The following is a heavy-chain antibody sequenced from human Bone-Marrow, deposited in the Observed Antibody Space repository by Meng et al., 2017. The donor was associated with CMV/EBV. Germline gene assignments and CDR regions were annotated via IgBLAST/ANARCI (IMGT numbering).Heavy chain of an antibody. Sequence: SVKVSCKASGGTFSSYAISWVRQAPGQGLEWMGGIIPIFGTANYAQKFQGRVTITTDESTSTAYMELSSLRSEDTAVYYCARVGCSSTSCPPAGMDGWGQGTTVTVSS. V-gene: IGHV1-69*05. D-gene: IGHD2-2*01. CDR1: GGTFSSYA. CDR2: IIPIFGTA. CDR3: ARVGCSSTSCPPAGMDG. J-gene: IGHJ6*02.